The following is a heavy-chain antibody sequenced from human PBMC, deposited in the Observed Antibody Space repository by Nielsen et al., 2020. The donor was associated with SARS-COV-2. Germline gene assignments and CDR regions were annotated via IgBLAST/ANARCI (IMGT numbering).Heavy chain of an antibody. J-gene: IGHJ5*02. Sequence: SETLSLTCTVSGGSISSYYWSWIRQPPGKGLERIGYIYYSGSTNYNPSLKSRVTISVDTSKNQFSLKLSSVTAADTAVYYCAGVLLWFGEFGWFDPWGQGTLVTVSS. V-gene: IGHV4-59*01. CDR2: IYYSGST. CDR3: AGVLLWFGEFGWFDP. CDR1: GGSISSYY. D-gene: IGHD3-10*01.